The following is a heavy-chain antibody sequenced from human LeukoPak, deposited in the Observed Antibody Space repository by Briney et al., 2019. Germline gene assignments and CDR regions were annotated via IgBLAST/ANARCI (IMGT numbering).Heavy chain of an antibody. V-gene: IGHV4-38-2*01. J-gene: IGHJ6*03. CDR2: IYHSWST. Sequence: SETLSLTCAVSGYSISSGYYWGWIRQPPGKGLEVIGSIYHSWSTYYNPSLKRRVTISVDTSKNQFSLKLSSVTAADTAVYYCARAYYYYYMDVWGKGTTVTVSS. CDR3: ARAYYYYYMDV. CDR1: GYSISSGYY.